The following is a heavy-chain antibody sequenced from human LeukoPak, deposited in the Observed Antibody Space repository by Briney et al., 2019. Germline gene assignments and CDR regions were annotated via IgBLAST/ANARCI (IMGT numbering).Heavy chain of an antibody. CDR1: GGSVNSYS. V-gene: IGHV4-30-4*08. CDR3: ARGAAD. Sequence: SETLSLTCTVSGGSVNSYSWSWIRQPPGKGLEWIGYIYYSGSTYYNPSLKSRVTISVDTSKNQFSLKLSSVTAADTAVYYCARGAADWGQGTLVTVSS. J-gene: IGHJ4*02. CDR2: IYYSGST.